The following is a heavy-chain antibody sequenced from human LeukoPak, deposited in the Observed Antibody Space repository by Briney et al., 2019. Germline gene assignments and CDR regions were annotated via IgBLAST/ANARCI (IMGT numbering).Heavy chain of an antibody. CDR2: VNPNSGGT. CDR3: ARGGYYYDSSGYYPPQYFQH. Sequence: ASVKVSCKASGYTFTGYYMHWVRQAPEQGLEWMGWVNPNSGGTNYAQKFQGRVTMTRDTSISTAYMGLSRLRSDDTAVYYCARGGYYYDSSGYYPPQYFQHWGQGTLVTVSS. J-gene: IGHJ1*01. CDR1: GYTFTGYY. V-gene: IGHV1-2*02. D-gene: IGHD3-22*01.